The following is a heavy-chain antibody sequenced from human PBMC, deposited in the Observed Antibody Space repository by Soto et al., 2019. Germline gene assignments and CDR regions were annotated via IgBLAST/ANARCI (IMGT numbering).Heavy chain of an antibody. CDR1: GYTFTSYD. V-gene: IGHV1-8*01. CDR2: MNPNSGNT. D-gene: IGHD6-19*01. Sequence: QVQLVQSGAEVKKPGASVKVSCKASGYTFTSYDINWVRQATGQGLEWMGWMNPNSGNTGYAQKFQGRVTMTXXTXIXXAYMELSSLRSEDTAVYYCASWGSGWYDYYYGMDVWGQGTTVTVSS. CDR3: ASWGSGWYDYYYGMDV. J-gene: IGHJ6*02.